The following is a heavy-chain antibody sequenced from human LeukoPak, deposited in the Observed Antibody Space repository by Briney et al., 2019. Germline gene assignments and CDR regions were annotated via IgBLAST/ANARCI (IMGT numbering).Heavy chain of an antibody. CDR3: ARDKDWGSYGDYHWYFDL. D-gene: IGHD4-17*01. CDR1: GYAFTSYY. V-gene: IGHV1-46*03. CDR2: INPSGGST. Sequence: GASVKVSCKASGYAFTSYYMHWVRQAPGQGLEWMGIINPSGGSTSYAQKFQGRVTVTRDTSTSTVYMELSSLRSEDTAVYYCARDKDWGSYGDYHWYFDLWGRGTLVTVSS. J-gene: IGHJ2*01.